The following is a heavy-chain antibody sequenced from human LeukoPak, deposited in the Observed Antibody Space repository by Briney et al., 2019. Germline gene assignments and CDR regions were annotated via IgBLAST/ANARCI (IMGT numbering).Heavy chain of an antibody. J-gene: IGHJ6*03. V-gene: IGHV4-38-2*02. CDR2: IYHTGST. CDR1: GSSISSGYY. CDR3: AKSGTYFNYYYMDV. D-gene: IGHD1-14*01. Sequence: SETLSLTCTVSGSSISSGYYWGWIRQPPGKGLEWIGTIYHTGSTYYNPSLKSRVTISVDTSKNQFSLKVNSMTAADTAVYYCAKSGTYFNYYYMDVWGKGTTVTVSS.